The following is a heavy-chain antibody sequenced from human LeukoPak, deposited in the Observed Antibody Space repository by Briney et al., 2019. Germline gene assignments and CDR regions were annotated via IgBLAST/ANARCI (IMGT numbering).Heavy chain of an antibody. J-gene: IGHJ4*02. CDR3: ARDQGNDYGDYGNDY. D-gene: IGHD4-17*01. CDR2: ISSSSSTI. CDR1: GFTFSSYR. Sequence: PGGSLRLSCAASGFTFSSYRMNWVRQAPGKGLEWVSYISSSSSTIYYADSVKGRFTISRDNAKNSLYLQMNSLRAEDTAVYYCARDQGNDYGDYGNDYWGQGTLVTVSS. V-gene: IGHV3-48*01.